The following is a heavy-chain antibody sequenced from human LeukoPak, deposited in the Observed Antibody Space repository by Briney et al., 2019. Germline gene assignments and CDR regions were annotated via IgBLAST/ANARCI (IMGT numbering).Heavy chain of an antibody. CDR2: INPNSGAT. Sequence: GASVKVSCKXSGYTFTDYYIHWVRQAPGQGLEWMGWINPNSGATNSAQHFQGRVTMTRDTSVNTAYMELSRLTFDDTAVYFCARSRVTTIPNLDYWGQGILLTVSS. D-gene: IGHD5-12*01. V-gene: IGHV1-2*02. CDR3: ARSRVTTIPNLDY. CDR1: GYTFTDYY. J-gene: IGHJ4*02.